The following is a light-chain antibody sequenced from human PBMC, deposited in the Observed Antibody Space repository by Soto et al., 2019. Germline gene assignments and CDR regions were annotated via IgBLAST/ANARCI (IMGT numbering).Light chain of an antibody. CDR3: QQYNNWPPLT. J-gene: IGKJ4*01. Sequence: EIVMTQSPATLSVSPGERATLSCRASQSVSSNLAWYQQKPGQAPRLLIYGASTRATGIPARFSGSGSGTECTLTISSLQSVDFAVYYCQQYNNWPPLTFGGGTKVEIK. CDR1: QSVSSN. CDR2: GAS. V-gene: IGKV3-15*01.